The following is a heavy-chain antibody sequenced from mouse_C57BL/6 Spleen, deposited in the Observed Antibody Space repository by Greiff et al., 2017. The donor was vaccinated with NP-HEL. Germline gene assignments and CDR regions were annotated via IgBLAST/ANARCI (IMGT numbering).Heavy chain of an antibody. CDR3: VGPYGNFEGAMDY. J-gene: IGHJ4*01. CDR1: GFSFNTYA. D-gene: IGHD2-1*01. V-gene: IGHV10-1*01. Sequence: EVQLQQSGGGLVQPKGSLKLSCAASGFSFNTYAMNWVRQAPGKGLEWVARIRSKSNNYATYYADSVKDRFTISRDDSESMLYLQMNNLKTEDTAMYYCVGPYGNFEGAMDYWGQGTSVTVSS. CDR2: IRSKSNNYAT.